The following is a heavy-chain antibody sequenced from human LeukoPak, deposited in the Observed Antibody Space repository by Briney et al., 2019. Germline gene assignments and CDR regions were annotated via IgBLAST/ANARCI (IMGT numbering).Heavy chain of an antibody. D-gene: IGHD4-17*01. CDR2: IIPIFGTA. CDR3: ARGRTKPTVTTFDY. Sequence: SVKVSCKASGGTFSSYAISWVRQAPGQGLEWMGGIIPIFGTANYAQKFQGRVTITADESTSTAYMELSSLRSEDTAVYYCARGRTKPTVTTFDYWGQGTLVTASS. J-gene: IGHJ4*02. CDR1: GGTFSSYA. V-gene: IGHV1-69*13.